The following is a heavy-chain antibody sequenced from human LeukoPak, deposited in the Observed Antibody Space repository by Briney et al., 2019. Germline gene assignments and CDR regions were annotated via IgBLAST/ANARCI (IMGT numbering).Heavy chain of an antibody. V-gene: IGHV3-64*01. D-gene: IGHD5-24*01. Sequence: GGSLRLSCAAYGFPFSNYAMHWVRQAPGKGLEYVSASSYNGGSTYYANSVKGRFTISRDNSKNTVYLQMGSLRAEDMAVYYCARAARDGYNSWGQGTLVTVSS. CDR1: GFPFSNYA. CDR2: SSYNGGST. CDR3: ARAARDGYNS. J-gene: IGHJ5*02.